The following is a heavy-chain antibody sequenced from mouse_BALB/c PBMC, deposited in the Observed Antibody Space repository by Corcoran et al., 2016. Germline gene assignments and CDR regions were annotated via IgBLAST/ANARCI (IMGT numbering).Heavy chain of an antibody. CDR1: GFNIKDTY. CDR3: ARCAGYPYYYAMDY. CDR2: IDPANGNT. D-gene: IGHD2-2*01. V-gene: IGHV14-3*02. Sequence: EVQLQQSGAELVKPGASVKLSCTASGFNIKDTYMHWVKQRPEQGLEWIGRIDPANGNTKYDPKFQGKATITADTSSNTAYLQLSSLTSEDTAVYYCARCAGYPYYYAMDYCGQGTSVTVSS. J-gene: IGHJ4*01.